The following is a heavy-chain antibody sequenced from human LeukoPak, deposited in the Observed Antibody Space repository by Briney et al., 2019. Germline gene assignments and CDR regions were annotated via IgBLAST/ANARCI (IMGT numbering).Heavy chain of an antibody. CDR2: INSDGSST. CDR1: GFTFSSYW. J-gene: IGHJ4*02. CDR3: ARGRPYYFDY. D-gene: IGHD6-6*01. V-gene: IGHV3-74*01. Sequence: PGGSLRLSCAASGFTFSSYWMHWVRQAPGKGRVWVSRINSDGSSTSYADSVKGRFTISRDNAKNTLYLQMNSLRAEDTAVYYCARGRPYYFDYWGQGTLVTVSS.